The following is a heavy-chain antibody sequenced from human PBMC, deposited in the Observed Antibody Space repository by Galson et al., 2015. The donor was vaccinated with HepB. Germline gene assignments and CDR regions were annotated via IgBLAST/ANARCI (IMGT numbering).Heavy chain of an antibody. Sequence: SLRLSCAASGFTFSSYAMHWVRQAPGKGLEWVAVISYDGSNKYYADSVKGRFTISRDNSKNTLYLQMNSLRAEDTAVYYCARARERWLQFAIVDYWGQGTLVTVSS. CDR3: ARARERWLQFAIVDY. CDR2: ISYDGSNK. V-gene: IGHV3-30-3*01. J-gene: IGHJ4*02. CDR1: GFTFSSYA. D-gene: IGHD5-24*01.